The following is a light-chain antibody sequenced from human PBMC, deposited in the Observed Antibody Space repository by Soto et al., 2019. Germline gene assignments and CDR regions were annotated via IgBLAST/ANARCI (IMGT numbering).Light chain of an antibody. CDR1: QSVSSL. V-gene: IGKV3-15*01. Sequence: ITQSASTLSASVGDRVMITCRASQSVSSLLAWYQQKPGQAPRLLIYRASTRATGISGSFSGSGSGTEFTLTITSLQSEDFAVYYCQQYNEWPITFGQGTRLEI. J-gene: IGKJ5*01. CDR2: RAS. CDR3: QQYNEWPIT.